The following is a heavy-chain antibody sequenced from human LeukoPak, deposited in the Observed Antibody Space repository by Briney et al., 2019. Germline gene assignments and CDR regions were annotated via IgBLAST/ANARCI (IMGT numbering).Heavy chain of an antibody. CDR3: ARIYTATVDY. V-gene: IGHV4-59*01. CDR1: GASISSWY. J-gene: IGHJ4*02. Sequence: SETLSLTCTVSGASISSWYWSWIRQPPGKGLEWIGYIYGSGNTNYNPSLKSRVTMSIDTSKNQFSLKLSSVTAADTAVYYCARIYTATVDYWGQGTLVTVSS. CDR2: IYGSGNT. D-gene: IGHD5-18*01.